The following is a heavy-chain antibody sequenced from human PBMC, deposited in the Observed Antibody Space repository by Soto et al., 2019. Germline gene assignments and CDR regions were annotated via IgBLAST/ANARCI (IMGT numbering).Heavy chain of an antibody. CDR3: ARGTLVQLNNWLDP. D-gene: IGHD3-10*01. V-gene: IGHV1-18*01. CDR2: ISAYNGNT. CDR1: GYTFTNYG. J-gene: IGHJ5*02. Sequence: ASVKVSCKASGYTFTNYGSNWVRQAPGQGLEWMGWISAYNGNTNYAQKLQGRVTMTTDTSTSTAYMELRSLRSDDTAVYYCARGTLVQLNNWLDPWGQGTLVTVSS.